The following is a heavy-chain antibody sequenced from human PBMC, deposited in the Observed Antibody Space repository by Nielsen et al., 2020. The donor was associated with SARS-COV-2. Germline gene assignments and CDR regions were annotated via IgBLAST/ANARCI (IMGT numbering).Heavy chain of an antibody. CDR2: IIPILGIA. Sequence: SVKVSCKASGGTFSSYAISWVRQAPGQGLEWMGRIIPILGIANYAQKFQGRVTITADESTSTAYMELSSLRSEDTAVYYCARARIVVVPAAISEYYYGMDVWGQGTTVTVSS. CDR3: ARARIVVVPAAISEYYYGMDV. V-gene: IGHV1-69*04. J-gene: IGHJ6*02. CDR1: GGTFSSYA. D-gene: IGHD2-2*02.